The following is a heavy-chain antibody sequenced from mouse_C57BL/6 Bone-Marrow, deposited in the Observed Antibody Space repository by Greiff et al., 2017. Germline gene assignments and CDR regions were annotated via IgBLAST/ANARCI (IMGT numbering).Heavy chain of an antibody. Sequence: QVQLQQPGAELVMPGASVKLSCKASGYTFTSYWMHWVKQRPGQGLEWIGEIDPSDSYTNYNQKFKGKSTLTVDKSSSTAYMQLSSLTSEDSAGYYCARGLWLYAMDYWGQGTSVTVSS. D-gene: IGHD6-1*01. CDR2: IDPSDSYT. V-gene: IGHV1-69*01. CDR3: ARGLWLYAMDY. CDR1: GYTFTSYW. J-gene: IGHJ4*01.